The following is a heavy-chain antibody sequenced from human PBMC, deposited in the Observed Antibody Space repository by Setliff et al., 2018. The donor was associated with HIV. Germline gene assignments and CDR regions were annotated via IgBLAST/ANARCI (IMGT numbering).Heavy chain of an antibody. CDR1: GGSFTSRSYY. V-gene: IGHV4-39*01. CDR2: IFYSGIT. CDR3: SRSKTFYDFWGGYYTHGAFKI. J-gene: IGHJ3*02. Sequence: SETLSLTCTVSGGSFTSRSYYWGWIRQPPGKGLEWIGSIFYSGITYYNPSLKSRVTISVDTSTNQFSLTLTSVTAADTAVYYFSRSKTFYDFWGGYYTHGAFKIWGLGTMVTVSS. D-gene: IGHD3-3*01.